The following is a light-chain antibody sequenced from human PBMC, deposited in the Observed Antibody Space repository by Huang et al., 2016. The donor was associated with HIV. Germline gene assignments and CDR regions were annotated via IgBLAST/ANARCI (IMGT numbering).Light chain of an antibody. Sequence: DVVMTQSPLSLPVTLGQPASISCRSSQSLVHSDGNTYLNWFHQRPGQSPRRLIYKVSNRDSVVPDRYSGSGSGTDFTLKISRVEAEDVGVYYCMQGTHWPLTFGGGTKVEIK. J-gene: IGKJ4*01. CDR2: KVS. CDR1: QSLVHSDGNTY. V-gene: IGKV2-30*02. CDR3: MQGTHWPLT.